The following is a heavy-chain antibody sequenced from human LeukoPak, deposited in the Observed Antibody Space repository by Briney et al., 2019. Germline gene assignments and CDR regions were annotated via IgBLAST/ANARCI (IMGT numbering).Heavy chain of an antibody. D-gene: IGHD5-24*01. CDR3: ARDLEMATITCFDY. Sequence: GGSLRLSCAASGFTFSSYAMHWVRQAPGKGLEWVAVISYDGSNKYYADSVKGRFTISRDNSKNTLHLQMNSLRAEDTAVYYCARDLEMATITCFDYWGQGTLVTVSS. J-gene: IGHJ4*02. CDR2: ISYDGSNK. CDR1: GFTFSSYA. V-gene: IGHV3-30*04.